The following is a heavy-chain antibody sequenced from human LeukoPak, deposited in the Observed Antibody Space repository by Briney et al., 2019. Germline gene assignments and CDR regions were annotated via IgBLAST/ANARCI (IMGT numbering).Heavy chain of an antibody. CDR3: ARAEYSSSPYYYYYYMDV. D-gene: IGHD6-6*01. J-gene: IGHJ6*03. CDR2: IYYSGST. V-gene: IGHV4-59*01. Sequence: SETLSLTCTVSGGSISSYYWSWIRQPPGKGLEWIGYIYYSGSTNYNPSLKSRVTTSVDTSKNQFSLKLSSVTAADTAVYYCARAEYSSSPYYYYYYMDVWGKGTTVTVSS. CDR1: GGSISSYY.